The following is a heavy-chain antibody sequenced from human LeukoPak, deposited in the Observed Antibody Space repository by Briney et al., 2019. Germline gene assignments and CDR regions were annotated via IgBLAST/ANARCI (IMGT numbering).Heavy chain of an antibody. CDR3: ASYDFWSGYPRSYYFDY. Sequence: SETLSLTCTVSGGSISSSSYSWGWIRQPPGKGLEWIGSIYYSGSTYYNPSLKSRVTISVDTSKNQFSLKLSSVTAADTAVYYCASYDFWSGYPRSYYFDYWGQGTLVTVSS. D-gene: IGHD3-3*01. J-gene: IGHJ4*02. CDR2: IYYSGST. CDR1: GGSISSSSYS. V-gene: IGHV4-39*01.